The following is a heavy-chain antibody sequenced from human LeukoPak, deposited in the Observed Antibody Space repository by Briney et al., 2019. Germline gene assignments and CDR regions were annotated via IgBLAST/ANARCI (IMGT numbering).Heavy chain of an antibody. CDR2: ISNNGGST. CDR3: AREKGGFDI. Sequence: GGSLRLSCAASGFTFGAKTMRWARQPRGRGLEYVSAISNNGGSTYYANSVKGGFTISRDNSKNTLYLQMGSLRAEDMAVYYCAREKGGFDIWGQGTMVTVSS. J-gene: IGHJ3*02. V-gene: IGHV3-64*01. D-gene: IGHD2-15*01. CDR1: GFTFGAKT.